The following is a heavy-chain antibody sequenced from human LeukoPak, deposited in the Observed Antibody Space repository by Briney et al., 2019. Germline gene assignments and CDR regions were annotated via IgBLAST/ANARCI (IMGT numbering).Heavy chain of an antibody. CDR1: GFTFSSYA. D-gene: IGHD5-24*01. V-gene: IGHV3-74*01. Sequence: GGSLRLSCAASGFTFSSYAMHWVRQAPGKGLVWVSRINSDGSSTSYADSVKGRFTISRDNAKNTLYLQMNSLRAEDTAVYYCARGRRDGYNLGCLRYWGQGTLVTVSS. CDR2: INSDGSST. CDR3: ARGRRDGYNLGCLRY. J-gene: IGHJ4*02.